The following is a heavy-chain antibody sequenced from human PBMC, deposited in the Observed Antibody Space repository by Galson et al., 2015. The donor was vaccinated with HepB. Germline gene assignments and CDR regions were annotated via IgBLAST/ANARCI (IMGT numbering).Heavy chain of an antibody. V-gene: IGHV1-18*01. D-gene: IGHD2-21*01. J-gene: IGHJ3*02. CDR1: GYTFTTYG. CDR2: ISTYNGYT. CDR3: ARDHGEDAFDI. Sequence: SVKVSCKASGYTFTTYGISWVRQAPGQGLEWMGWISTYNGYTKYAQTFQGRVTMTTDTSTSTAYMEMRSLRSDDTAIYYCARDHGEDAFDIWGQGTMVTASS.